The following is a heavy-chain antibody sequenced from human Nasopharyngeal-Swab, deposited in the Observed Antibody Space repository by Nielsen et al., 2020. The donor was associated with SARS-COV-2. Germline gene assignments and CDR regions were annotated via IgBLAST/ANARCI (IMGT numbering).Heavy chain of an antibody. V-gene: IGHV3-74*01. J-gene: IGHJ3*02. Sequence: GESLKISCVASGFSLNINWMHWVRQVPGKGPMWVARIANDGSGTSYADSVRGRFTISRDDTKNTGYLQMNSLIAEDTAVYYCGTVFEIWGQGTMVTASS. D-gene: IGHD4-17*01. CDR3: GTVFEI. CDR1: GFSLNINW. CDR2: IANDGSGT.